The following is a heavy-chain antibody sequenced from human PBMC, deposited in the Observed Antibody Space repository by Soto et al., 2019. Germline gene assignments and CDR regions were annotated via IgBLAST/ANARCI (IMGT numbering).Heavy chain of an antibody. Sequence: EVQLLESGGGLVQPGGSLRLSCAASGFTFSSYAMSWVRQAPGKGLEWVSALSGSGGSTYYADSVKGRFTISRDNSKNTLYLQMNSRSAEDTAVYYCAKVAAGTGASGYWGQGTLVTVSS. J-gene: IGHJ1*01. CDR1: GFTFSSYA. V-gene: IGHV3-23*01. CDR2: LSGSGGST. CDR3: AKVAAGTGASGY. D-gene: IGHD6-19*01.